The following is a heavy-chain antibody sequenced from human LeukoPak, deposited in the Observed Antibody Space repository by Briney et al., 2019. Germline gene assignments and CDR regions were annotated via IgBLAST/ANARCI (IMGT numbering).Heavy chain of an antibody. CDR1: GFTFSSYA. D-gene: IGHD6-19*01. Sequence: GRSLRLSCAASGFTFSSYAMHWVRQAPGKGLEWVAVISYDGSNKYYADSVKGRFTISRDNSKNTLYLQMNSLRAEDTAGYYCARAPNSGWYVDNWFDPWGQGTLVTVSS. CDR2: ISYDGSNK. J-gene: IGHJ5*02. CDR3: ARAPNSGWYVDNWFDP. V-gene: IGHV3-30-3*01.